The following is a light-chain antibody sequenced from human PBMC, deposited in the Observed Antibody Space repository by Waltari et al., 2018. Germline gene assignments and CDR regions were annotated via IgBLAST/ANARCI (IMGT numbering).Light chain of an antibody. V-gene: IGLV1-44*01. Sequence: QSVLTQPPSTSGTPGQRVTISCSGSSSNIGSNTVNWYQQLPGTAPKLLIYTNNQRPSGVPDRFSGSKSGTSASLAISGLQSEDVAGYYCAAWDDSLNGVVFGGGTKLTVL. J-gene: IGLJ2*01. CDR2: TNN. CDR1: SSNIGSNT. CDR3: AAWDDSLNGVV.